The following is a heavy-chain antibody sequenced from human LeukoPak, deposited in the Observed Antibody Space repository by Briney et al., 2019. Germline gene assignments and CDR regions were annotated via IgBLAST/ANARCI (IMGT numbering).Heavy chain of an antibody. D-gene: IGHD3-10*01. V-gene: IGHV4-34*01. CDR2: INHSGYT. CDR3: ARIWPDL. CDR1: GESFSGHF. J-gene: IGHJ2*01. Sequence: SETLCLTCAVYGESFSGHFWSWIRQPPGKGLEWIGEINHSGYTNYNPSLKSRVTISVDTSKKQFSLRLNSVTAADTAVYYCARIWPDLWGRGTLVTVSS.